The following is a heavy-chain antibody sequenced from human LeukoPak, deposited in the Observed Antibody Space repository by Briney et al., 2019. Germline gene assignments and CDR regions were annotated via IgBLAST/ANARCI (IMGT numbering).Heavy chain of an antibody. V-gene: IGHV3-30*02. CDR2: IRYDGSHY. Sequence: GGSLRLSCAASGFTFSNYGLHWVRQAPGKGLEWVAFIRYDGSHYYYADSVEGRFTISRDNSEDTLYLQMSSLRAEDTAVYYCAKDQTTVYFSYYYYMDVWGKGTTVTVSS. J-gene: IGHJ6*03. D-gene: IGHD4-17*01. CDR1: GFTFSNYG. CDR3: AKDQTTVYFSYYYYMDV.